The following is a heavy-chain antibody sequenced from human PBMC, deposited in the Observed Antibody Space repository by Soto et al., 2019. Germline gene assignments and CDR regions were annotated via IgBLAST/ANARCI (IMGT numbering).Heavy chain of an antibody. CDR2: IYSSGST. J-gene: IGHJ5*02. CDR1: GGSVSSGAYY. V-gene: IGHV4-31*03. CDR3: ARSGVFGIVITSHWFDP. D-gene: IGHD3-3*01. Sequence: TSETLSLTCTVSGGSVSSGAYYWSWIRQQPGKGLEWFGYIYSSGSTYYNPSLKSRLTFSLDTSNNQFSMRLSSVTAADTAVYYCARSGVFGIVITSHWFDPWGQGTLVTVSS.